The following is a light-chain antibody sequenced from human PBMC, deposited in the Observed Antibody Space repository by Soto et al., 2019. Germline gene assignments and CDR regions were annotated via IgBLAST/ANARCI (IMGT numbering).Light chain of an antibody. CDR1: QRVDRW. CDR2: DAS. Sequence: DIQMTQSPATLSASVGDRVTITCRASQRVDRWLAWYQQKPGQAPKLLISDASTLESGVPSRFSGSGTVTELTLAIPTLQTDGFGTYYRQQYKYYTYTFGKGTKVDMK. J-gene: IGKJ2*01. V-gene: IGKV1-5*01. CDR3: QQYKYYTYT.